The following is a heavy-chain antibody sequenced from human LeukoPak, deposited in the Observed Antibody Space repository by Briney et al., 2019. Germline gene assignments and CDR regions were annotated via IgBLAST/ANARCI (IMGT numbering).Heavy chain of an antibody. V-gene: IGHV3-66*01. CDR1: GFSISDKF. J-gene: IGHJ5*02. CDR2: IFSGGET. CDR3: ARDTDYYGSGRQGSFDR. Sequence: LSGGSLRLSCAVSGFSISDKFMGWVRQTPGRGLEWVSLIFSGGETYSADSVKGRFAISKDNSKNTVHLQMNSLRVEDTAMYYCARDTDYYGSGRQGSFDRWGQGTLVTVSS. D-gene: IGHD3-10*01.